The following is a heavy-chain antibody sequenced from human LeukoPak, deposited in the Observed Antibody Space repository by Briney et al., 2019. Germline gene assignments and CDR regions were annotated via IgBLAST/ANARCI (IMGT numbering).Heavy chain of an antibody. Sequence: SETLSLTCTVSGGSISSSRHYWGWIRQPPGKGLEWIGNILYSGSTNYNPSLKSRVTISVDTSKNQFSLKLSSVTAADTADYYCVRRVAGSGYRDSWGQGTLVTVSS. CDR1: GGSISSSRHY. CDR3: VRRVAGSGYRDS. V-gene: IGHV4-39*01. J-gene: IGHJ4*02. CDR2: ILYSGST. D-gene: IGHD3-22*01.